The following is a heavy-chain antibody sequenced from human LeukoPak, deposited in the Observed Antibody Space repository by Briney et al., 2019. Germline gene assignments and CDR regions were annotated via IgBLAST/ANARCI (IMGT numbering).Heavy chain of an antibody. CDR3: ATGYGSGWFDA. Sequence: SETLSLTCSVSGVSISGRGYWGWIRQHPGKGLEWIGYIDYSGKTYYKPSLQSRVIISADTSKNQFTLKVSSVTAADTAVYYCATGYGSGWFDAWGQGAVVTVSS. CDR2: IDYSGKT. J-gene: IGHJ5*02. D-gene: IGHD3-9*01. CDR1: GVSISGRGY. V-gene: IGHV4-31*03.